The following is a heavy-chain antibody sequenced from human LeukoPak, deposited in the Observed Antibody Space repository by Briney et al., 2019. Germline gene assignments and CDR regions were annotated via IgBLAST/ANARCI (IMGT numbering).Heavy chain of an antibody. CDR3: ARGGGIAVAGTGGAFDI. D-gene: IGHD6-19*01. Sequence: AGGSLRLSCAASGFTFSNAWMSWVRQAPGKGLEWVSSISSSSSYIYYADSVKGRFTISRDNAKNSLYLQMNSLRAEDTAVYYCARGGGIAVAGTGGAFDIWGQGTMVTVSS. J-gene: IGHJ3*02. V-gene: IGHV3-21*01. CDR1: GFTFSNAW. CDR2: ISSSSSYI.